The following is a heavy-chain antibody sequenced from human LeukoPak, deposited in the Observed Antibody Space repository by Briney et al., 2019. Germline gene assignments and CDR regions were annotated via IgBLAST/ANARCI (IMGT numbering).Heavy chain of an antibody. CDR3: ARNDFWSGKHPNWFDP. CDR1: GGSISSYY. V-gene: IGHV4-59*08. J-gene: IGHJ5*02. D-gene: IGHD3-3*01. CDR2: IYYSGST. Sequence: SQTLSLTCTVSGGSISSYYWSWIRQPPGKGLEWIGYIYYSGSTNYNPSLKSRVTISVDTSKNQFSLKLSSVTAADTAVYYCARNDFWSGKHPNWFDPWGQGTLVTVSS.